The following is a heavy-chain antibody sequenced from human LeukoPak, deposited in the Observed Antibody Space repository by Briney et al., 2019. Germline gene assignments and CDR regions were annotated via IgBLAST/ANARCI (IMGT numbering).Heavy chain of an antibody. D-gene: IGHD1-1*01. V-gene: IGHV3-9*01. CDR3: AKDMVGSAMTGIDY. CDR2: ISWNSGTI. CDR1: GFTFDDYA. Sequence: GRSLRLSCAASGFTFDDYAMHWVRQAPGKGLEWVSGISWNSGTIGYADSVRGRFTISKDNAKNSLYLQMNSLRVDDTAVYYCAKDMVGSAMTGIDYWGQGTLVTVSS. J-gene: IGHJ4*02.